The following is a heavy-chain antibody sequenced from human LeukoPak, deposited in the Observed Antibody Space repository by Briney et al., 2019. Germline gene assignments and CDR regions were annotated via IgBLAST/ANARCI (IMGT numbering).Heavy chain of an antibody. CDR2: INPNSGGT. D-gene: IGHD1-26*01. V-gene: IGHV1-2*02. CDR3: ARDNAVGATYFDY. CDR1: GYTFTGYY. J-gene: IGHJ4*02. Sequence: AASVKVSCKASGYTFTGYYMHWVRQAPGQGLEWMGWINPNSGGTNYAQKFQGRVTMTRDTSISTAYMELSRLRSDDTAVYYCARDNAVGATYFDYWGQGTLVTVSS.